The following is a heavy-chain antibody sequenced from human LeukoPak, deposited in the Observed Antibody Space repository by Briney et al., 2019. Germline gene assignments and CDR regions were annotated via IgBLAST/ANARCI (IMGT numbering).Heavy chain of an antibody. CDR2: INHSGST. D-gene: IGHD3-22*01. V-gene: IGHV4-34*01. J-gene: IGHJ4*02. Sequence: PSETLSLTCAVYGGSFSGYYWSWIRQPPGKGLEWIGEINHSGSTNYNPSLKSRVTISVDTSKNQFSLKLSSVTAAYTAVYYCARGRDYYDSSALSYWGQGTLVTVSS. CDR3: ARGRDYYDSSALSY. CDR1: GGSFSGYY.